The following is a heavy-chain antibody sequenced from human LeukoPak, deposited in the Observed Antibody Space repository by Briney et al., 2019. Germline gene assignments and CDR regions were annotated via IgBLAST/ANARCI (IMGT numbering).Heavy chain of an antibody. CDR1: GASISSYY. CDR3: ASGPYPAAGTDHQFDY. V-gene: IGHV4-59*01. D-gene: IGHD6-13*01. Sequence: SETLSLTCTVSGASISSYYWSWIRQPPGKGLEWIGYVYHSGITHYNTSLKSRVTISVDTSKNQFSLKLTSVTAADTAVYYCASGPYPAAGTDHQFDYWGQGTLVTVFS. J-gene: IGHJ4*02. CDR2: VYHSGIT.